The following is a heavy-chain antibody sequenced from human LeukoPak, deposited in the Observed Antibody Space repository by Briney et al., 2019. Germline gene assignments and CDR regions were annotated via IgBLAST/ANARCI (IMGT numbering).Heavy chain of an antibody. V-gene: IGHV3-48*03. CDR2: ISSSGSTI. CDR1: GFTFSSYE. D-gene: IGHD1-20*01. CDR3: AKDRERYNWNPDAFDI. J-gene: IGHJ3*02. Sequence: GGSLRLSCAASGFTFSSYEMNWVRQAPGKGLEWVSYISSSGSTIYYADSVKGRFTISRDNAKNSLYLQMNSLRAEDTAVYYCAKDRERYNWNPDAFDIWGQGTMVTVSS.